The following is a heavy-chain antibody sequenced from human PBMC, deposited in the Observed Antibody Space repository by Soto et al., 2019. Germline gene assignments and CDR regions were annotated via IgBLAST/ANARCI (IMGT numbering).Heavy chain of an antibody. CDR1: GGTFSSYA. CDR2: IIPIFGTA. D-gene: IGHD3-22*01. J-gene: IGHJ4*02. V-gene: IGHV1-69*01. Sequence: QVQLVQSGAEVKKPGSSVKVSCKASGGTFSSYAISWVLQAPGQGLEWMGGIIPIFGTANYAQKFQGRVTITADESTSTAYMELSSLISEDTAEYYCARGGGEYYYDSSGYYCFDYWGQGTLVTVSS. CDR3: ARGGGEYYYDSSGYYCFDY.